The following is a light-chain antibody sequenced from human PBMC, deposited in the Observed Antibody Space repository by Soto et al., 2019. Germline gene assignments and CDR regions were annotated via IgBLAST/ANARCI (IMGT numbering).Light chain of an antibody. CDR2: GAS. Sequence: EIVMTQSQATLSVSPGERATRSCRASQSVSRNLAWYQQKPGQAPRLLIYGASARATGVPARFSGSGSGTDFTLTISSLQSEDFAVYFCQQSNNWPLTFGQGTNVE. CDR1: QSVSRN. V-gene: IGKV3-15*01. CDR3: QQSNNWPLT. J-gene: IGKJ1*01.